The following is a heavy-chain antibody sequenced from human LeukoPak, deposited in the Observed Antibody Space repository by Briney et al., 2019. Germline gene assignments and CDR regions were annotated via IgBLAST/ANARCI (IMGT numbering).Heavy chain of an antibody. D-gene: IGHD4-23*01. V-gene: IGHV3-9*01. Sequence: GGSLRLSCAASGFTFDDYAMHWVRQAPGKGLEWVSGISWNSGSIGYADSVKGRFTISRDNAKNSLYLQMNSLRAEDTALYCCAKDFSTVVTPGYFDYWGQGTPVTVSS. CDR3: AKDFSTVVTPGYFDY. CDR1: GFTFDDYA. J-gene: IGHJ4*02. CDR2: ISWNSGSI.